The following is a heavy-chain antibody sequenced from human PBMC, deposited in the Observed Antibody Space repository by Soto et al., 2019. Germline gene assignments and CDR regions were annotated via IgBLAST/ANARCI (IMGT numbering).Heavy chain of an antibody. Sequence: EVQLLESGGGLVQPGGSLRLSCAASGFTFSSYAMSWVRQAPGKGLEWVSAISGSGGSTYYADSVKGRFTISRDNSKHPLYLQMNSLRAEDTAVYYCAKIPHSSSWYLDAFDIWGQGTMVTVSS. V-gene: IGHV3-23*01. CDR3: AKIPHSSSWYLDAFDI. CDR1: GFTFSSYA. CDR2: ISGSGGST. D-gene: IGHD6-13*01. J-gene: IGHJ3*02.